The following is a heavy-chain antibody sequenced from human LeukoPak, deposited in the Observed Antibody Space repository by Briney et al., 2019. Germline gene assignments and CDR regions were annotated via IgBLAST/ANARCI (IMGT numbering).Heavy chain of an antibody. CDR2: IYSDGRT. J-gene: IGHJ4*02. V-gene: IGHV4-59*01. CDR1: GGSINDFY. CDR3: ARDEDWVFPGAPSL. Sequence: SETLSLTCSVSGGSINDFYWTWVRQPPGKGLEWIGHIYSDGRTEYSPSLKSRLSLSVDTSKNQISLRLRSVTAADTAFYLCARDEDWVFPGAPSLWGQGTLVTVSS. D-gene: IGHD3-10*01.